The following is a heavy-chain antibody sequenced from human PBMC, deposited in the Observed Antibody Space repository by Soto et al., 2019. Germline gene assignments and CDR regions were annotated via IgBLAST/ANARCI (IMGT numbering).Heavy chain of an antibody. V-gene: IGHV1-3*01. D-gene: IGHD3-10*01. Sequence: ASVKVSCKASGYTFTSYAMHWVRQAPGQRLEWMGWINAGNGNTKYSQKFQGRVTITRDTSASTAYMELNSLRAEDTAVYYCARDSSYYLLLHDAFDIWGQGTMVTVSS. CDR3: ARDSSYYLLLHDAFDI. CDR2: INAGNGNT. J-gene: IGHJ3*02. CDR1: GYTFTSYA.